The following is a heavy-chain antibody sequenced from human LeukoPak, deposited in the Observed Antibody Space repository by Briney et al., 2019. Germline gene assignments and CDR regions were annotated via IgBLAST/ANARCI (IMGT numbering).Heavy chain of an antibody. CDR3: AEGPYDFWSGYYMSYYYYYMDV. D-gene: IGHD3-3*01. CDR2: IRYDGSNK. V-gene: IGHV3-30*02. Sequence: PGGSLRLSCAASGFTFSSYGMHWVRQAPGKGLEWVAFIRYDGSNKYYADSVKGRFTISRDNSKNTLYLQMNSLRAEDTAVYYCAEGPYDFWSGYYMSYYYYYMDVWGKGTTVTVSS. J-gene: IGHJ6*03. CDR1: GFTFSSYG.